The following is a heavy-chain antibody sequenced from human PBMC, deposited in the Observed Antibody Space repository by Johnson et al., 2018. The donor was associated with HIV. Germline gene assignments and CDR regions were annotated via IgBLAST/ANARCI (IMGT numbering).Heavy chain of an antibody. CDR3: TTHSGYESDAFDI. J-gene: IGHJ3*02. CDR1: GFTFSNAW. V-gene: IGHV3-15*01. CDR2: IKSTTDGGTT. Sequence: VQLVESGGGLVQPGGSLRLSCAASGFTFSNAWMGWVRQAPGKGMEWVGRIKSTTDGGTTDYAAPVKGRFTISRDDSKNTLYLQMNSLKTEDTAVYYCTTHSGYESDAFDIWGQGTMVTVSS. D-gene: IGHD5-12*01.